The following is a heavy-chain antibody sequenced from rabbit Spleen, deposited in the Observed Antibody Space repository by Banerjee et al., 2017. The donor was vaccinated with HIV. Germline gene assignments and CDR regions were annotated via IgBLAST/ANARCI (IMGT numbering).Heavy chain of an antibody. D-gene: IGHD8-1*01. Sequence: QLEESGRGLVRPEGSLTLTCTASGFSISSYYMNWVRQAPGKGLEWIGYIDPVFGITYYANWVNGRFSISRENAQNTVFLQMTSLTAADTATYFCARDGAGGSYFALWGPGTLVTVS. V-gene: IGHV1S7*01. CDR2: IDPVFGIT. CDR3: ARDGAGGSYFAL. J-gene: IGHJ4*01. CDR1: GFSISSYY.